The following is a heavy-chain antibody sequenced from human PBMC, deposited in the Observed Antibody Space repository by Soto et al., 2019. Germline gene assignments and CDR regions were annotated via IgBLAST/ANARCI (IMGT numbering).Heavy chain of an antibody. J-gene: IGHJ4*02. Sequence: SETLSLTCTVSGGSISPFYWSWVRQPPGKGLEWIGYLYYSGNTNYNPSLKSRVTISVDASKNQVSLRLTSVTAADTAVYYCARVGGVAARTFDYWGQGTVVTVS. CDR3: ARVGGVAARTFDY. D-gene: IGHD2-15*01. CDR1: GGSISPFY. V-gene: IGHV4-59*01. CDR2: LYYSGNT.